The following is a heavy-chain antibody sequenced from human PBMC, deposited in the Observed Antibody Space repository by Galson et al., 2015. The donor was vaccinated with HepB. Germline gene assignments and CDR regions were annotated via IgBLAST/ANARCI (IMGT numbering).Heavy chain of an antibody. CDR2: IKSKTDSGTA. V-gene: IGHV3-15*01. D-gene: IGHD1-1*01. Sequence: SLRLSCAASGFTFNNAWMSWVRQAPGKGLEWVGRIKSKTDSGTADYAAPVKGRFTISRDDSKNTLYVQMNSLKTEDTAVYYCTTGTLGPTRLYPGTNWGQGTLVTVSS. CDR3: TTGTLGPTRLYPGTN. CDR1: GFTFNNAW. J-gene: IGHJ4*02.